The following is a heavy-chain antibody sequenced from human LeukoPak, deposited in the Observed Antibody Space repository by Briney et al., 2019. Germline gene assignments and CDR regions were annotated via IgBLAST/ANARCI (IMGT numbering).Heavy chain of an antibody. J-gene: IGHJ4*02. CDR2: IKQDGSEK. V-gene: IGHV3-7*03. CDR1: GFTFGAYY. D-gene: IGHD6-19*01. Sequence: GGSLRLSCAASGFTFGAYYMTWVRQAPGKGLEWVANIKQDGSEKYYVDSVKGRFTISRDNANNSLYLQMNSLRAEDRAVYYCARMSGIAVAAIWISYFDYWGQGTLVTVSS. CDR3: ARMSGIAVAAIWISYFDY.